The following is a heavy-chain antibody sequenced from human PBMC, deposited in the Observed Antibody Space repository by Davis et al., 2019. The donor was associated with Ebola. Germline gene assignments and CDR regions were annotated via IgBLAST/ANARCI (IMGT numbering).Heavy chain of an antibody. Sequence: GESLKISCAASGFTFKTYTMNWVRQAPGKGPEWVASIDADNSYIYYADSVRGRFTISRDNAKNSLYLQMNGLRPEDTAVYYCVKEAVNNGYFDSWGQGTLITVSS. CDR3: VKEAVNNGYFDS. CDR2: IDADNSYI. CDR1: GFTFKTYT. V-gene: IGHV3-21*01. J-gene: IGHJ4*02. D-gene: IGHD2-8*01.